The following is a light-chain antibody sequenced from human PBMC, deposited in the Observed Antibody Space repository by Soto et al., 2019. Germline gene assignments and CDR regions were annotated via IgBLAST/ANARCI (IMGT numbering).Light chain of an antibody. V-gene: IGKV1-5*03. CDR2: KAS. CDR1: QTISSW. J-gene: IGKJ1*01. Sequence: DIQMTQSPSTLSGSVGDRVTITCRASQTISSWLAWYQQKPGKAPKLLIYKASTLKSGVPSRFSGSGSGTEFTLTISSLQPDDFATYYCQQYNNYGTFGQGTKVDIK. CDR3: QQYNNYGT.